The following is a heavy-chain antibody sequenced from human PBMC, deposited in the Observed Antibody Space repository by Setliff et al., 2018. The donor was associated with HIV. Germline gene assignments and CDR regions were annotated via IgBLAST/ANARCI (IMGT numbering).Heavy chain of an antibody. CDR3: ARSQPDTIFGVVTFDC. CDR2: SYHTGSK. CDR1: GYSISSGYY. Sequence: SETLSLTCTVSGYSISSGYYWGWIRQPPGKGLEWIGSSYHTGSKYYNPSLKSRVTISVDTSKNQLSLRLTSMAAADTAMYYCARSQPDTIFGVVTFDCWGQGKMVTVSS. V-gene: IGHV4-38-2*02. J-gene: IGHJ4*02. D-gene: IGHD3-3*01.